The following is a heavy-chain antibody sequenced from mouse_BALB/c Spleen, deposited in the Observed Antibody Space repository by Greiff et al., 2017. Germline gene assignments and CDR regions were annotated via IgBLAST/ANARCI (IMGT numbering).Heavy chain of an antibody. CDR3: AREKYGAFAY. CDR2: ISNLAYSI. V-gene: IGHV5-15*02. J-gene: IGHJ3*01. D-gene: IGHD2-10*02. CDR1: GFTFSDYG. Sequence: EVQLVESGGGLVQPGGSRKLSCAASGFTFSDYGMAWVRQAPGKGPEWVAFISNLAYSIYYADTVTGRFTISRENAKNTLYLEMSSLRSEDTAMYYCAREKYGAFAYWGQGTLVTVSA.